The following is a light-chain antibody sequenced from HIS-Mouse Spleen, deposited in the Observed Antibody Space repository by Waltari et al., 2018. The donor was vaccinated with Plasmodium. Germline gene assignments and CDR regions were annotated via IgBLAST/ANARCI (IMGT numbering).Light chain of an antibody. J-gene: IGLJ2*01. CDR3: SSYAGSNNVV. Sequence: QSALTQPPSASGSPGQSVTISCTGTSSDVGGYNYVSWYQQHPGKAPKLMIYEVSKRPSGVPDGVSGSKSGNTASLTVSGLQAEDEADYYCSSYAGSNNVVFGGGTKLTVL. V-gene: IGLV2-8*01. CDR2: EVS. CDR1: SSDVGGYNY.